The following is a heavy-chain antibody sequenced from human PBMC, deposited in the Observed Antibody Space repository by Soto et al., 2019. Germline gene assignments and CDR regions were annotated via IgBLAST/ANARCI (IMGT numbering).Heavy chain of an antibody. Sequence: ASVKGSCKASGYTFTSYYMHWGRQAPGQGLEWMGIINPSGGSTSYAQKFQGRVTMTRDTSTSTVYMELSSLRSEDTAVYYCAREFGLDYGDYWGQGTLVTVSS. CDR2: INPSGGST. D-gene: IGHD3-10*01. CDR3: AREFGLDYGDY. J-gene: IGHJ4*02. CDR1: GYTFTSYY. V-gene: IGHV1-46*03.